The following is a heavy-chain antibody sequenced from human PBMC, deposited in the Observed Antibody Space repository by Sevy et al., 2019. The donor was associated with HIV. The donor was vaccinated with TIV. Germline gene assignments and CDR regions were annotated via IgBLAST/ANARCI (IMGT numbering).Heavy chain of an antibody. Sequence: GGSLRLSCAASGFTFSNAWMSWVRQAPGKGLEWVGRIKSKTDGGTTDYAAPVKGRFTISRVDSKNTLYLQMNSLKTEDTAMYYCTTDPKALGLPALLGYWGQGTLVSASS. CDR2: IKSKTDGGTT. CDR3: TTDPKALGLPALLGY. J-gene: IGHJ4*02. CDR1: GFTFSNAW. V-gene: IGHV3-15*01. D-gene: IGHD7-27*01.